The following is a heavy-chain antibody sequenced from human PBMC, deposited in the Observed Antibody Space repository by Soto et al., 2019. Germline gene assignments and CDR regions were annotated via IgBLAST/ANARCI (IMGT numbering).Heavy chain of an antibody. D-gene: IGHD3-9*01. CDR2: IYYSGST. V-gene: IGHV4-59*08. CDR1: GGSISSYY. Sequence: SETLSLTCTVSGGSISSYYWSWIRQPPGKGLEWIGYIYYSGSTNYNPSLKSRVTISVDTSKNQFSLKLSSVTAADTAVYYCARQVLRYFDSSFALDYWGQGTLVTVS. J-gene: IGHJ4*02. CDR3: ARQVLRYFDSSFALDY.